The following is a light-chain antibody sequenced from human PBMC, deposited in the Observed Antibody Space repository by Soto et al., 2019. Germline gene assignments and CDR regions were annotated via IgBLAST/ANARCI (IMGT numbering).Light chain of an antibody. J-gene: IGLJ1*01. CDR1: NSDVGGYTY. CDR2: DVS. CDR3: SSYTSSSTPYV. V-gene: IGLV2-14*03. Sequence: ALTQPASVSGSPGQSITISCTGTNSDVGGYTYVSWYQQHPGKAPKLMIYDVSNRPSGVSNRFSGSKSGNTASLTISGLQADDEADYYCSSYTSSSTPYVFGTGTKVTVL.